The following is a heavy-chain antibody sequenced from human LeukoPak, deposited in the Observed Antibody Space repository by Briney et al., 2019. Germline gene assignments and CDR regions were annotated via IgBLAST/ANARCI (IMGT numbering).Heavy chain of an antibody. V-gene: IGHV3-23*01. J-gene: IGHJ4*02. CDR3: AKRGVVIRVFLVGFHKEAYYFDS. CDR2: LSGSGGGT. CDR1: GITLSNYV. D-gene: IGHD3-10*01. Sequence: PGGSLRLSCAVSGITLSNYVMSCVRQAPGKGLEWAAGLSGSGGGTNYADSVQGRFTISRDNPKNTRYLQMNSLRAEDTAVYFCAKRGVVIRVFLVGFHKEAYYFDSWGQGALVTVSS.